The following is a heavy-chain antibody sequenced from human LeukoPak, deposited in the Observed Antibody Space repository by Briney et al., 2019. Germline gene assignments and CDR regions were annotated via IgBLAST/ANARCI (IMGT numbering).Heavy chain of an antibody. CDR3: ARGGSYGGYHSY. CDR1: GFTLSNYG. V-gene: IGHV3-23*01. CDR2: ISGSGGNT. J-gene: IGHJ4*02. D-gene: IGHD4-23*01. Sequence: GGSLRLSCAASGFTLSNYGMSWVRQAPGKGLEWVSTISGSGGNTYDADSVKGRFTISRDNSKNTLYLQMNSLRAEDTALYYCARGGSYGGYHSYWGQGTLVTVSS.